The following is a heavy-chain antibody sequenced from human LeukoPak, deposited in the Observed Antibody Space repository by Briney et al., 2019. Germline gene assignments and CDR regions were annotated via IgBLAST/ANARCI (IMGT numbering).Heavy chain of an antibody. V-gene: IGHV1-2*02. Sequence: ASVKVSCKASGYTFAGYYIHWVRQAPGQGLERMAWMNSNSGGTRSTQKFQGRVIMTRDSSISTAYLELNRLTSDDTAIYYCARLNGDSRRFDTWGQGTLVTVSS. CDR2: MNSNSGGT. CDR1: GYTFAGYY. CDR3: ARLNGDSRRFDT. J-gene: IGHJ5*02. D-gene: IGHD4-17*01.